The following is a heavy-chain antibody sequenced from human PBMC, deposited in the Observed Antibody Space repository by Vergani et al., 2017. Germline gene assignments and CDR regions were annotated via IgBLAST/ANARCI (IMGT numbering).Heavy chain of an antibody. D-gene: IGHD3-9*01. CDR1: GGPISSSSYY. CDR3: ARRSGIVYDIFSGTQYFFDF. Sequence: QLQLQESGPGLVKPSETLSLPCTVSGGPISSSSYYWDWIRQPPGKGLEWIGSIYRTGRTHFNPSLKSRVPISVDTSNNHFSLKLNSRTAADTAVYYCARRSGIVYDIFSGTQYFFDFWGQGTLVTVSS. V-gene: IGHV4-39*07. J-gene: IGHJ4*02. CDR2: IYRTGRT.